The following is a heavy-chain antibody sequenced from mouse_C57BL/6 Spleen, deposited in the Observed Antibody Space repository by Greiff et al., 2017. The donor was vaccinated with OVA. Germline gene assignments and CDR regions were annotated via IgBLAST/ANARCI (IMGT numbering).Heavy chain of an antibody. D-gene: IGHD2-13*01. CDR3: ARGGDRGAMDY. V-gene: IGHV1-50*01. CDR1: GYTFTSYW. J-gene: IGHJ4*01. CDR2: IDPSDSYT. Sequence: QVQLQQPGAELVKPGASVKLSCKASGYTFTSYWMQWVKQRPGQGLEWIGEIDPSDSYTNYNQKFKGKATLTVDTSSSTAYMQLSSLTSEDSAVYYCARGGDRGAMDYWGQGTSVTVSS.